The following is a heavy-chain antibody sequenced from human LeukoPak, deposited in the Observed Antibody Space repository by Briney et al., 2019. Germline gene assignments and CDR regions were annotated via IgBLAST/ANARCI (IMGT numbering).Heavy chain of an antibody. CDR3: ARHLSGYSTSCLDY. CDR2: IYYSGNS. V-gene: IGHV4-39*01. CDR1: GGSISSSSYH. J-gene: IGHJ4*02. Sequence: SETLSLTCTVSGGSISSSSYHLGWIRQPPGKGLEWIGSIYYSGNSYYNSSLKSRVTISVDTSKNQFSLKLSSVTAADTAVYYCARHLSGYSTSCLDYWGQGTLVTVSS. D-gene: IGHD2-2*01.